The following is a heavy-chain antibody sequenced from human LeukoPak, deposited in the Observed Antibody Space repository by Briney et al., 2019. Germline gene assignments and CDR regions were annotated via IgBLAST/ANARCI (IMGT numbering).Heavy chain of an antibody. J-gene: IGHJ4*02. V-gene: IGHV5-51*01. CDR3: ARQPATVETKTGGVYYFDS. Sequence: GESLQISCKGSGSRFTNYWIAWVRQLPGKGLEWMGIIYPGDSDASYSPSFQGQVTISADKSISSAYLQWSSQKASDTAMYYCARQPATVETKTGGVYYFDSWGQGTLVTVSS. D-gene: IGHD4-23*01. CDR1: GSRFTNYW. CDR2: IYPGDSDA.